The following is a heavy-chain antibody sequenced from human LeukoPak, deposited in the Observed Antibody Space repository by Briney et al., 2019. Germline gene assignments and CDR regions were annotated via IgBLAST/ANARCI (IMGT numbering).Heavy chain of an antibody. D-gene: IGHD1-1*01. CDR1: GFTFSSYA. CDR3: AKEKLERSPFDY. Sequence: GGSLRLSCAASGFTFSSYAMHWVRQAPGKGLEYVSAISSNGGSTYYANSVKGRFTISRDNSKNTLYLQMGSLRAKDTAVYYCAKEKLERSPFDYWGQGTLVTVSS. J-gene: IGHJ4*02. CDR2: ISSNGGST. V-gene: IGHV3-64*01.